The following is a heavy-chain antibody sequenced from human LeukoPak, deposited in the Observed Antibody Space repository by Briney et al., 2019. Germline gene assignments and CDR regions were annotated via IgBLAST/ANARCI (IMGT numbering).Heavy chain of an antibody. J-gene: IGHJ4*02. D-gene: IGHD2-8*01. CDR2: INPNSGGT. CDR3: ARYVMGLDF. CDR1: GYTLTGYY. Sequence: ASVKVSCMASGYTLTGYYVHWVRQAPGQGLEWMGWINPNSGGTNYAQKFQGRVTMTRDTSISTAYMELSTLRSDDTAVYYCARYVMGLDFWGQGTLVTVSS. V-gene: IGHV1-2*02.